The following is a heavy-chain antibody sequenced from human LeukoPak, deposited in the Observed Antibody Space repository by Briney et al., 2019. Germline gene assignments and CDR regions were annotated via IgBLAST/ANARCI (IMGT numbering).Heavy chain of an antibody. J-gene: IGHJ2*01. CDR2: IYYSGST. D-gene: IGHD6-19*01. CDR3: ARRIGQWLARMNWYFDL. CDR1: GGSVSSGSYY. Sequence: PSETLSLTCTVSGGSVSSGSYYWSWIRQPPGKGLEWIGYIYYSGSTNYNPSLKSRVTISVDTSKNQFSLKLSSVTAADTAVYYCARRIGQWLARMNWYFDLWGRGTLVTVSS. V-gene: IGHV4-61*01.